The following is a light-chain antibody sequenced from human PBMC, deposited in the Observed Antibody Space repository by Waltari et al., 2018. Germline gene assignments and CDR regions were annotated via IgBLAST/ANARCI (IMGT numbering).Light chain of an antibody. CDR1: SSDVGNYNF. CDR2: EVT. Sequence: QSALTQPASVSGSPGQSITISCTGTSSDVGNYNFVSRYQRQSGKAPKPMVYEVTKRPSGLSDRVSDSKSGNTASLTISGLQAEDEADYYCCSYAGTTIYVLFGGGTKLTVL. V-gene: IGLV2-23*02. J-gene: IGLJ2*01. CDR3: CSYAGTTIYVL.